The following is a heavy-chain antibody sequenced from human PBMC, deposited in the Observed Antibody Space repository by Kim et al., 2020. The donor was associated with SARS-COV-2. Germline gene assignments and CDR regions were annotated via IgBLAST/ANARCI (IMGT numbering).Heavy chain of an antibody. D-gene: IGHD3-3*01. V-gene: IGHV1-8*01. CDR1: GYTFTSYD. J-gene: IGHJ6*04. CDR3: ARITPQYYDFWSGSYYYYGMDV. Sequence: ASVKVSCKASGYTFTSYDINWVRQATGQGLEWMGWMNPNSGNTGYAQKFQGRVTMTRNTSISTAYMELSSLRSEDTAVYYCARITPQYYDFWSGSYYYYGMDVWGEGTTVTVSS. CDR2: MNPNSGNT.